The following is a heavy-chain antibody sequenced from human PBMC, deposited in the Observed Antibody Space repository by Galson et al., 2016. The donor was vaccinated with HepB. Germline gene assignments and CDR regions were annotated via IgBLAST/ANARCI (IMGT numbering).Heavy chain of an antibody. D-gene: IGHD3-3*01. CDR1: GFAFSTFA. J-gene: IGHJ3*02. Sequence: SLRLSCAASGFAFSTFAIYWVRQAPGKGLELVAVISYDGTNEYYADSVKGRFTISRDNSNNSLYLQMDSLRAEDTALYYCAKPYYDFWTGYPGNPFDIWGQGTMVTVSS. V-gene: IGHV3-30*18. CDR2: ISYDGTNE. CDR3: AKPYYDFWTGYPGNPFDI.